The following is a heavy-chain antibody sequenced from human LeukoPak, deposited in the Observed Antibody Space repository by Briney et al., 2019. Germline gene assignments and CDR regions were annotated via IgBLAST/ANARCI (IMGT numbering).Heavy chain of an antibody. V-gene: IGHV4-34*01. CDR2: INHSGST. CDR1: GGSFSGYY. CDR3: ARGATPIVVVPAAISPRAAAAGGVFDY. D-gene: IGHD2-2*01. Sequence: PSETLSLTCAVYGGSFSGYYWSWIRQPPGKGLEWIGEINHSGSTNYNPSLKSRVTISVDTSKNQFSLKLSSVTAADTAVYYCARGATPIVVVPAAISPRAAAAGGVFDYWGQGTLVTVSS. J-gene: IGHJ4*02.